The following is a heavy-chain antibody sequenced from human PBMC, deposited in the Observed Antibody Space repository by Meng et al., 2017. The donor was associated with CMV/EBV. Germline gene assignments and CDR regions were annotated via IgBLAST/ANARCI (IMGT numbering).Heavy chain of an antibody. CDR2: IKQDGSEK. J-gene: IGHJ4*02. Sequence: GGSLRLSCAASGFTFSSYWMSWVRQAPGKGLEWVANIKQDGSEKYYVDSVKGRFTISRDNAKNSLYLQMNSLRSDDTAVYYCARDRKFRWELLGEWGQGTLVTVSS. CDR1: GFTFSSYW. D-gene: IGHD1-26*01. CDR3: ARDRKFRWELLGE. V-gene: IGHV3-7*03.